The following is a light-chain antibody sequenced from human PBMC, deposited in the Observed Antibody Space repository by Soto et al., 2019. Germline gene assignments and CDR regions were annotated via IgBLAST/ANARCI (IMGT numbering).Light chain of an antibody. V-gene: IGLV3-1*01. CDR2: QDT. J-gene: IGLJ1*01. CDR3: QAWDFTTANHV. CDR1: ELGDKY. Sequence: SYELTQPPSVSVSPGQTASISCSGDELGDKYVCWYQQKPGQSPVLVIYQDTKRPSGIPERFSGSNSGNTATLIISGTQAMDEADYYCQAWDFTTANHVFGTGIKVTVL.